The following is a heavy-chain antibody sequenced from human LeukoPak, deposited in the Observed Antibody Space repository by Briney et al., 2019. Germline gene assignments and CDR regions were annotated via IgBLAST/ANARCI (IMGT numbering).Heavy chain of an antibody. Sequence: PGGSLRLSCAASGFTFSSYAMQWVRQAPGKGLEWVAVISYDGSNKYYADSVKGRFTISRDNAKNSLYLQMNSLRAEDTAVYYCARDGYSSSQYWGQGTLVTVSS. J-gene: IGHJ4*02. CDR3: ARDGYSSSQY. V-gene: IGHV3-30-3*01. CDR1: GFTFSSYA. CDR2: ISYDGSNK. D-gene: IGHD6-6*01.